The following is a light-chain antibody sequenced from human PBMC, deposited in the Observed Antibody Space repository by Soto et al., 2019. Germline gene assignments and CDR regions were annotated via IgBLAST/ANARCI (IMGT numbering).Light chain of an antibody. CDR1: QSFTSSD. Sequence: EIVLTQSPGTLSLSPGERATLSCRASQSFTSSDLAWYQQKPGQAPRLLMYGVSSRATGIPDRFSGSGSGIDFTLTISRLEPEDFAVYYCQQYGASRTFGQGTKVEI. CDR3: QQYGASRT. CDR2: GVS. J-gene: IGKJ1*01. V-gene: IGKV3-20*01.